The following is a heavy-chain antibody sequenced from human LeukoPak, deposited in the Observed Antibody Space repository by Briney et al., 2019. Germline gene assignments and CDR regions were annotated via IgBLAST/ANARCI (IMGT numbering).Heavy chain of an antibody. CDR3: ARVRTSYDSSSYIDY. Sequence: GGSLKLSCAASGFTFTTYWMTWVRQAPGKGLEWVSSISSSSSYIYYADSVKGRFTISRDNAKNSLYLQMNSLRAEDTAVYYCARVRTSYDSSSYIDYWGQGTLVTVSS. J-gene: IGHJ4*02. D-gene: IGHD3-22*01. CDR1: GFTFTTYW. CDR2: ISSSSSYI. V-gene: IGHV3-21*01.